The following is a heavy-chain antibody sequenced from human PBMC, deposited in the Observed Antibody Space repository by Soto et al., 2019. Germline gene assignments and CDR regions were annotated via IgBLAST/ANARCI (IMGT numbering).Heavy chain of an antibody. CDR1: GFTFSDYS. Sequence: EVQLVESGGGLVQPGGSLRLSCAASGFTFSDYSMNWIRQAPGKGLEWVSYISSTARNAEYYADSVRGRFTISRDNGKSSLYVQMSGLRVEDTAVYYCARRGMTGFAYWGQGILVSVSS. V-gene: IGHV3-48*01. CDR2: ISSTARNAE. J-gene: IGHJ4*02. D-gene: IGHD3-16*01. CDR3: ARRGMTGFAY.